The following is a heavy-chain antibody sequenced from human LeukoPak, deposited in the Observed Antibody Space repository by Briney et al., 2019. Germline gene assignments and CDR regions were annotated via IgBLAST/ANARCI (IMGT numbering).Heavy chain of an antibody. CDR2: TYFRSKWYY. J-gene: IGHJ4*02. CDR3: AINWGVYFDY. Sequence: SQTLSLTCAISGDSVSSSTAAWNWIRQSPSRGLEWLGRTYFRSKWYYGYAPSLKNRLTINPDTSKNQFSLQLNSVTPEDTAIYYCAINWGVYFDYWSQGTLVTVSA. V-gene: IGHV6-1*01. CDR1: GDSVSSSTAA. D-gene: IGHD7-27*01.